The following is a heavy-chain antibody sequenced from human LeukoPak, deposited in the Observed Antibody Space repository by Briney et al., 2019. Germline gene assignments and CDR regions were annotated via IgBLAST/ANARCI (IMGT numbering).Heavy chain of an antibody. J-gene: IGHJ4*02. CDR2: INHSGST. CDR3: ARAPLPKGYCSSISCYDYFDY. D-gene: IGHD2-2*01. CDR1: GGSLSGYY. Sequence: KPSETLSLTCAVYGGSLSGYYWSWIRQPPGKGLEWIGEINHSGSTNYNPSLKSRVTITVDTSKNQYSLKLSSVTAADTAVYYCARAPLPKGYCSSISCYDYFDYWGQGTLVTVSS. V-gene: IGHV4-34*01.